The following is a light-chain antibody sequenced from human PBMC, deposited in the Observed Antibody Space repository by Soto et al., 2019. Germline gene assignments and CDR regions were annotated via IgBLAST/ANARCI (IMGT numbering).Light chain of an antibody. V-gene: IGLV2-14*01. CDR1: SSDVGGYDY. Sequence: QSVLTQPPSASGSPGRSVTISCTGTSSDVGGYDYVSWFQPHRGKAPKLSIYEVSNRPSGVSNRFSGSKSGYTASRTISGVEAEDEAEYYCNSHTSGGFRGFGTGTKVTVL. CDR2: EVS. J-gene: IGLJ1*01. CDR3: NSHTSGGFRG.